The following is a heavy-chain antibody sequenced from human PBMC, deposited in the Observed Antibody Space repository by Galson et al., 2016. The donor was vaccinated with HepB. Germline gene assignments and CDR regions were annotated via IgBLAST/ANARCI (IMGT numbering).Heavy chain of an antibody. V-gene: IGHV3-30-3*01. CDR2: TPYVGDNK. CDR3: ARSTCGGGYCPLDY. D-gene: IGHD2-21*01. Sequence: SLRLSCAASGFTFNSYAMNWVRQAPGKGLEWVAVTPYVGDNKYYANSVKGRFTISRDSSNNTLYLQMNSRRSEDTALYYCARSTCGGGYCPLDYWGQGTLVTVSS. CDR1: GFTFNSYA. J-gene: IGHJ4*02.